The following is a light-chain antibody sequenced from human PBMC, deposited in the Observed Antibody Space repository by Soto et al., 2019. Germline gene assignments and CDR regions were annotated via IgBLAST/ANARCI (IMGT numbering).Light chain of an antibody. CDR2: DAS. V-gene: IGKV3-11*01. CDR1: PSVSSY. CDR3: QQRSNWYT. Sequence: EIVLTQSPATLSLSPGERATLSCRASPSVSSYLAWYQQKPGQAPRLLIYDASSRATGIPARFSGSGSGTDFTLTISSLEPEDFEVYYCQQRSNWYTFGQGTKLEIK. J-gene: IGKJ2*01.